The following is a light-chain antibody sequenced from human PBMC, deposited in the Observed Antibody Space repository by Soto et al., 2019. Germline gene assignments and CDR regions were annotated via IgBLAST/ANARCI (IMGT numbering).Light chain of an antibody. CDR2: WAS. Sequence: DIVVTQSPDSLALSLGERATISCTSSQSLFSRSNNKNFLAWYRQKSGQPPELLISWASNREFGVPDRFSGSGSVTNFTLTLTSLQAEDVAIYYCQQYHSAPRTFGQGTKGQI. V-gene: IGKV4-1*01. J-gene: IGKJ1*01. CDR3: QQYHSAPRT. CDR1: QSLFSRSNNKNF.